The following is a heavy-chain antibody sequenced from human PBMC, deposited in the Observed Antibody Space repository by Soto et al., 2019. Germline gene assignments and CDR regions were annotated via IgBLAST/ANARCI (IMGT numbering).Heavy chain of an antibody. D-gene: IGHD2-2*01. J-gene: IGHJ4*02. CDR3: ASYCSSSSCYPHFDY. CDR1: GGSISSYY. V-gene: IGHV4-59*01. Sequence: QVQLQESGPGLVKPSETLSLSCTVSGGSISSYYWSWIRQPPGKGLEWIGYIHYSGSTNYNPSLKSRVTMSIGTSKNQFSLRLSSVTAADTAVYYCASYCSSSSCYPHFDYWGQGTLVTVSS. CDR2: IHYSGST.